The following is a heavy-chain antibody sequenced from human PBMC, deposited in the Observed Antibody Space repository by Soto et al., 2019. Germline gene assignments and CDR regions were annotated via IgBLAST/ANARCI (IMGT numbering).Heavy chain of an antibody. CDR2: IKQAGSEK. CDR1: GFTFSAYW. V-gene: IGHV3-7*01. D-gene: IGHD6-25*01. CDR3: AREKRANGYFEY. Sequence: EVQLVESGGGLVQTGGSLRLSCAASGFTFSAYWMSWVRQAPGKGLEWVANIKQAGSEKYYVDSVNGRFIISRDDAKNSLFLQVNSLRVEDTAVYYCAREKRANGYFEYWGQGILVTVSS. J-gene: IGHJ4*02.